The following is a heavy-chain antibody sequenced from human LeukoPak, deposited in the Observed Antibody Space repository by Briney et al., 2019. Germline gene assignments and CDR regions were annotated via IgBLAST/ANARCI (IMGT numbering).Heavy chain of an antibody. CDR3: AKDLGGSYPIFDY. Sequence: GGALRLSCAASGFTFCRYGMHWVRPAPGKGLEGVAVISYDGSNKYYADSVKGRFTIPRDNSKNTLYLQMNSLRAEDTAVYYCAKDLGGSYPIFDYWGQGTLVTVSS. CDR2: ISYDGSNK. D-gene: IGHD1-26*01. J-gene: IGHJ4*02. V-gene: IGHV3-30*18. CDR1: GFTFCRYG.